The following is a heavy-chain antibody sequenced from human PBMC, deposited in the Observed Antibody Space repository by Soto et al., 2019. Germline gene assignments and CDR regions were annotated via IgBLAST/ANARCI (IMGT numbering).Heavy chain of an antibody. CDR3: TTVGNSGWWQAFDI. V-gene: IGHV3-15*01. CDR2: IKSKTDGGTT. J-gene: IGHJ3*02. Sequence: PGGSLRLSCAASGFTFSNAWMSWVRQAPGKGLEWVDRIKSKTDGGTTDYAAPVKGRFTISRDDSKNTLYLQMNSLKTEDTAVYYCTTVGNSGWWQAFDIWGQGTMVTVSS. CDR1: GFTFSNAW. D-gene: IGHD6-19*01.